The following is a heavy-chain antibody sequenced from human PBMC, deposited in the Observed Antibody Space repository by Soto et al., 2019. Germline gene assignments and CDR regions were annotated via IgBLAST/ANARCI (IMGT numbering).Heavy chain of an antibody. V-gene: IGHV4-39*01. J-gene: IGHJ5*02. CDR1: GGSISDNDYY. CDR2: ISHTGTA. Sequence: SETLSLTCTVSGGSISDNDYYWSWIRQPPGKGLEWIGTISHTGTAYYNPSLESRVAVSVGTSENQFSLNLSSVTAADTAMYYCARLRRSGESGYWFDPWGQGTLVTVSS. D-gene: IGHD3-10*01. CDR3: ARLRRSGESGYWFDP.